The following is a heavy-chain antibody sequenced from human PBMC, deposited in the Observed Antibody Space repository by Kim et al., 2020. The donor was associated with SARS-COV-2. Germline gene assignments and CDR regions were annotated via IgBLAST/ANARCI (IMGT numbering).Heavy chain of an antibody. CDR2: MSSDGGRK. CDR1: GFTRYSFA. CDR3: ARDSNGLMTMDV. J-gene: IGHJ6*02. V-gene: IGHV3-30*03. Sequence: GGSLRLSCKASGFTRYSFAMNWVRQAPGKGLEWVAGMSSDGGRKWYVASVRGRFTMSRDISKRTIYLQMSSLGPEDTALYFCARDSNGLMTMDVWGQGTTVTVSS. D-gene: IGHD2-8*01.